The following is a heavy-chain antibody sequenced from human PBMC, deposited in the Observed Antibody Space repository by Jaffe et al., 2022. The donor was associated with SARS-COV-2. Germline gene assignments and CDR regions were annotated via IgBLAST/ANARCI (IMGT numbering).Heavy chain of an antibody. CDR3: AKDMSGSYSAFDI. CDR1: GFTFDDYA. V-gene: IGHV3-9*01. CDR2: ISWNSGSI. Sequence: EVQLVESGGGLVQPGRSLRLSCAASGFTFDDYAMHWVRQAPGKGLEWVSGISWNSGSIGYADSVKGRFTISRDNAKNSLYLQMNSLRAEDTALYYCAKDMSGSYSAFDIWGQGTMVTVSS. D-gene: IGHD1-26*01. J-gene: IGHJ3*02.